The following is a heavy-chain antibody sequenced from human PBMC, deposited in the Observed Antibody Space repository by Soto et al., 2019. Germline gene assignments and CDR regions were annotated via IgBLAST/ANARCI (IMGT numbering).Heavy chain of an antibody. CDR2: IYYSGST. V-gene: IGHV4-59*01. CDR3: ARMIAAAGTEYFGY. Sequence: TSETLSLTCTVSGGSISSYYWSWIRQPPGKGLEWIGYIYYSGSTNYNPSLKSRVTMSVDTSKNQFSLKLSSVTAADTAVYYCARMIAAAGTEYFGYWGQGTLVTVSS. CDR1: GGSISSYY. J-gene: IGHJ4*02. D-gene: IGHD6-13*01.